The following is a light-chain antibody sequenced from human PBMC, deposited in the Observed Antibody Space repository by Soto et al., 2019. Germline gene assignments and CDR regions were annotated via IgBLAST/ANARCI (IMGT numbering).Light chain of an antibody. J-gene: IGLJ1*01. V-gene: IGLV2-23*02. Sequence: QSALTQPASVSGSPGQSITISCTGTSSDIGGYDHVSWYQQRPGKAPKLMIYEVRYRPSGVSNRFSGSKSGNTASLTISGLQAEDEADYYCCSYAGSSTPYVFGIGTKVTVL. CDR2: EVR. CDR1: SSDIGGYDH. CDR3: CSYAGSSTPYV.